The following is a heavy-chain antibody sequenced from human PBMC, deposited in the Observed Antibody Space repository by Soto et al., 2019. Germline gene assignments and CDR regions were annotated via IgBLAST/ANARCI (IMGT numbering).Heavy chain of an antibody. J-gene: IGHJ4*02. D-gene: IGHD3-22*01. Sequence: GGSLRLSCAASGFTINSNYMNWVRQVPGKGLEWVSVIYSGGSTYYADSVKGRFTISRDNSKNTLYLQMNSLRAEDTATYYCVRDGLDYYDTERLYFDNWGQGTLVTVSS. V-gene: IGHV3-53*01. CDR3: VRDGLDYYDTERLYFDN. CDR1: GFTINSNY. CDR2: IYSGGST.